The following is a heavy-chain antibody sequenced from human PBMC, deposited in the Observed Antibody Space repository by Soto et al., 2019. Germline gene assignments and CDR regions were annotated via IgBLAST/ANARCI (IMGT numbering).Heavy chain of an antibody. CDR1: GGTFSSYT. D-gene: IGHD1-26*01. Sequence: QVQLVQSGAEVKKPGSSVKVSCKASGGTFSSYTISWVRQAPGQGLEWMGRIIPILGIANYAQKFQGRVTITEDKSTSTAYMELSSLRSEDTAVYYCARSGGPWERTGGHYWGQGTLVTVSS. V-gene: IGHV1-69*02. CDR2: IIPILGIA. CDR3: ARSGGPWERTGGHY. J-gene: IGHJ4*02.